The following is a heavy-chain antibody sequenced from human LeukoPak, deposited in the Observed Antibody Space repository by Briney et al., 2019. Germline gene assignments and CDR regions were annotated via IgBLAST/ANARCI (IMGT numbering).Heavy chain of an antibody. CDR1: GGSISSYY. Sequence: SETLSLTCTVSGGSISSYYWSWIRQPPGKGLEWIGYIYYSGSTNYNPSLKSRVTISVDTSKNQFSLKLRSVTAADTAVYYCARAFQDQGNFDYWGQGTLVTVSS. CDR3: ARAFQDQGNFDY. V-gene: IGHV4-59*01. CDR2: IYYSGST. J-gene: IGHJ4*02. D-gene: IGHD2-21*01.